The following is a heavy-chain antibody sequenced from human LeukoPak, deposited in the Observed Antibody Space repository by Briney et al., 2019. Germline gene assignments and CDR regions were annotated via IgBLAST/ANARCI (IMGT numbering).Heavy chain of an antibody. Sequence: GGSLRLSCAASGFTFSDYYMSWIRQAPGKGLEWVSYISSSGSTIYYADSVKGRFTISRDNAKNSLYLQMNSLRAEDTAVYYCARGQDYGDYRGPPWSVDYWGQGTLVTVSS. CDR2: ISSSGSTI. J-gene: IGHJ4*02. CDR3: ARGQDYGDYRGPPWSVDY. D-gene: IGHD4-17*01. CDR1: GFTFSDYY. V-gene: IGHV3-11*01.